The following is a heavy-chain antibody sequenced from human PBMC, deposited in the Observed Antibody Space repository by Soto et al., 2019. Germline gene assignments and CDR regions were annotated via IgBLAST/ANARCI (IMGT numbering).Heavy chain of an antibody. Sequence: QVKLVESGGGVVQPGRSRRLSCVTSGFTFRSYGMHWVRQSPGKGLEWVAVIKSDGTTADYIESVKGRFVISRDNSKKTVYLQMNNLRPEDTGIYYCATPRSSLEWPPFDPWGQGTLVTVSS. D-gene: IGHD3-3*01. J-gene: IGHJ5*02. V-gene: IGHV3-30*19. CDR3: ATPRSSLEWPPFDP. CDR1: GFTFRSYG. CDR2: IKSDGTTA.